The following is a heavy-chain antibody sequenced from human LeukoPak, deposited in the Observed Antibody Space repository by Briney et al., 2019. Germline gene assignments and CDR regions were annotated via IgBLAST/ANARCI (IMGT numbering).Heavy chain of an antibody. J-gene: IGHJ5*02. CDR1: GYTFTSYY. Sequence: ASVKVSCKASGYTFTSYYMHWVRQAPGQGLEWMGWISAYNGNTNYAQKLQGRVTMTTDTSTSTAYMELRSLRSDDTAVYYCARADSSSWSDLSGWFDPWGQGTLVTVSS. V-gene: IGHV1-18*04. CDR3: ARADSSSWSDLSGWFDP. D-gene: IGHD6-13*01. CDR2: ISAYNGNT.